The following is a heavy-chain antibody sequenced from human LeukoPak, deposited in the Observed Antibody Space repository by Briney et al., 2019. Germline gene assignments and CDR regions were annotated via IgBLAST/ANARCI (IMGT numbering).Heavy chain of an antibody. V-gene: IGHV4-61*02. D-gene: IGHD2-21*02. CDR3: ARTYCGGDCRGYYYHYYMDV. CDR2: IYTSGST. CDR1: GGSISSGSYY. J-gene: IGHJ6*03. Sequence: SETLSLTCTVAGGSISSGSYYWSWIRQPAGKGLEWIGRIYTSGSTNYNPSLKSRVTISVDRSKNQFSLKLGSVTAADTAVYYCARTYCGGDCRGYYYHYYMDVWGKGTTVTISS.